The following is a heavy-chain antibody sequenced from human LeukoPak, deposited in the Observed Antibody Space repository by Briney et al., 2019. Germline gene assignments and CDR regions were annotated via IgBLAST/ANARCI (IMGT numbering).Heavy chain of an antibody. CDR1: GFTFSSYS. J-gene: IGHJ5*02. Sequence: SGGSLRLSCAASGFTFSSYSMNWVRQAPGKGLEWVSSISSSSSYIYYADSVKGRFTISRDNAKNSLYLQMNSLRAEDTAVYYCAREQRRDSSSWYFIPTNWFDPWGQGTLVTVSS. D-gene: IGHD6-13*01. CDR2: ISSSSSYI. CDR3: AREQRRDSSSWYFIPTNWFDP. V-gene: IGHV3-21*01.